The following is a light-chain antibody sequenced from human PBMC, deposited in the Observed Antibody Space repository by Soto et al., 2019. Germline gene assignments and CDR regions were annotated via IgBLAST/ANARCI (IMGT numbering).Light chain of an antibody. CDR1: SSDVGSSNL. J-gene: IGLJ1*01. CDR3: YSYEGSSTHV. Sequence: QSVLTQPASVSGSPGQSITFSCTGTSSDVGSSNLVSWYQQHPGKAPKLLIYEVSKRPSGVSNRFSGSKSGNTASLTISGLQADVEADYYSYSYEGSSTHVFGTGTNVTVL. V-gene: IGLV2-23*02. CDR2: EVS.